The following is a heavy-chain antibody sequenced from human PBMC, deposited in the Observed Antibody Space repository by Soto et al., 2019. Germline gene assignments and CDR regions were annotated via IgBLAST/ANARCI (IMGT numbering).Heavy chain of an antibody. V-gene: IGHV3-64*07. Sequence: EVQLLESGGGLVQPGGSLRLSCSASGFIFRNYNMHRVRQAPGKGLEYVSGISSNGGSTFYADSVKGRFSISRDNSKNTLHLQMGSLRPEDMGTYYCARADYGTFDNWGQGTLVAVSS. J-gene: IGHJ4*02. CDR2: ISSNGGST. CDR3: ARADYGTFDN. CDR1: GFIFRNYN. D-gene: IGHD4-17*01.